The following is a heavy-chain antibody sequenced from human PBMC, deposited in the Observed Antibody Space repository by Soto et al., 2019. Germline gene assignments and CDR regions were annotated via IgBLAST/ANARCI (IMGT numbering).Heavy chain of an antibody. CDR2: VNPNNGGT. V-gene: IGHV1-2*04. D-gene: IGHD3-3*01. Sequence: QVQLVQSGAEVKKPGAPVKVSCKASGYTFTDYFIHRVRQAPGQGLEWVGWVNPNNGGTNYAQKFQGWVTMTRDTSISTAYMELRRLTSDDTAVYYCARAPYYDFWSGYGTFDFWGQGTLVTVSS. CDR3: ARAPYYDFWSGYGTFDF. J-gene: IGHJ4*02. CDR1: GYTFTDYF.